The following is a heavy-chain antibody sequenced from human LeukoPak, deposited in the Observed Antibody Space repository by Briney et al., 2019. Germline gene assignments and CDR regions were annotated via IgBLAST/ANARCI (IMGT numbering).Heavy chain of an antibody. CDR2: ISSSGSTT. Sequence: GGSLRLSCAASGFTFSSYEMNGVRQAPGKGLEWVSYISSSGSTTYYADSVKGRFTTSRDNAKNSLYLQMNSLRAEDTAVYYCARCSGGDFDYWGQGTLVTVSS. D-gene: IGHD6-19*01. J-gene: IGHJ4*02. CDR3: ARCSGGDFDY. V-gene: IGHV3-48*03. CDR1: GFTFSSYE.